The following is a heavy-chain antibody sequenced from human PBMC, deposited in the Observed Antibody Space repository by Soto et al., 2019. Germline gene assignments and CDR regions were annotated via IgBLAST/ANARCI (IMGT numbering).Heavy chain of an antibody. J-gene: IGHJ6*02. V-gene: IGHV1-69*13. CDR3: ARAYCGGDCYSVYYSYGMDV. CDR2: IIPIFGTA. Sequence: SVKVSCKASGGTFSSYAISWVRQAPGQGLEWMGGIIPIFGTANNAQKFQGRVTITADESTSTAYMGLSSLRFEDTAVYYCARAYCGGDCYSVYYSYGMDVWGQGTTVTVSS. CDR1: GGTFSSYA. D-gene: IGHD2-21*02.